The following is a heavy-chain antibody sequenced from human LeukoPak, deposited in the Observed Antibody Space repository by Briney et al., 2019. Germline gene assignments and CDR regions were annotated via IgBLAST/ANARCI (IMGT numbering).Heavy chain of an antibody. Sequence: PSETLSLTCTVSGGSFGTYYWSWIRQPPGKGLEWIGNIYKSGSTNYNPSLKSRVTMSVDTSKNQFSLRLNSVTAAGTAVYYCARLSTGPYGLGAFDIWGQGTMVTVSS. J-gene: IGHJ3*02. D-gene: IGHD1-1*01. CDR3: ARLSTGPYGLGAFDI. CDR2: IYKSGST. V-gene: IGHV4-59*08. CDR1: GGSFGTYY.